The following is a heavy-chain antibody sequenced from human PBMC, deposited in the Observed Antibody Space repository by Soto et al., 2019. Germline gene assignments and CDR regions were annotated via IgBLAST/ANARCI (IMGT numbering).Heavy chain of an antibody. J-gene: IGHJ6*02. CDR3: ARGGNCIVSSCPLGSHYGMDV. Sequence: LSLTCAVYGGSFSGYYCTWIRQPPCKVLDLVGEIGHSGSATYSPSLKSRVTISVDTSNNQFSLRLSSVTAADTAVYYCARGGNCIVSSCPLGSHYGMDVWGQGTTVTVSS. CDR1: GGSFSGYY. V-gene: IGHV4-34*01. D-gene: IGHD2-15*01. CDR2: IGHSGSA.